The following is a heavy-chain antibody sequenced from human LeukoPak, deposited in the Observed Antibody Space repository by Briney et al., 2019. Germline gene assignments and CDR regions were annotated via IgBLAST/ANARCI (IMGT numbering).Heavy chain of an antibody. V-gene: IGHV1-2*02. Sequence: ASVKVSCKTSGYTFTNYDIYWVRQAPGQRLEWMGWINPTSGGTKYAQKFQGRVTMTRDTSISTAYMELNTLRSDDTAMYYCARAAGDYGDYDYFYYMDVWGKGTTVTISS. J-gene: IGHJ6*03. CDR2: INPTSGGT. D-gene: IGHD4-17*01. CDR1: GYTFTNYD. CDR3: ARAAGDYGDYDYFYYMDV.